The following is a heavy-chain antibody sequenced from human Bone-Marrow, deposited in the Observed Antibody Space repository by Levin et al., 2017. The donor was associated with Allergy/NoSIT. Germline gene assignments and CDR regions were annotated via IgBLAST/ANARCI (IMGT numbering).Heavy chain of an antibody. Sequence: KISCKASGGTFSSYAISWVRQAPGQGLEWMGGIIPIFGTANYAQKFQGRVTITADESTSTAYMELSSLRSEDTAVYYCAAHYDFWSGLYYFDYWGQGTLVTVSS. CDR3: AAHYDFWSGLYYFDY. V-gene: IGHV1-69*01. J-gene: IGHJ4*02. D-gene: IGHD3-3*01. CDR2: IIPIFGTA. CDR1: GGTFSSYA.